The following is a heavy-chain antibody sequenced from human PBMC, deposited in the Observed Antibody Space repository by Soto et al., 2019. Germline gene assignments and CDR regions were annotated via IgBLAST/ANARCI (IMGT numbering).Heavy chain of an antibody. V-gene: IGHV3-15*07. J-gene: IGHJ6*02. D-gene: IGHD6-19*01. CDR3: IAVAGGYYYYGMDV. CDR2: IKSKTDGGTT. CDR1: GFTFSNAW. Sequence: EVQLVESGGGLVKPGGSLRLSCAASGFTFSNAWMNWVRQAPGKGLEWVGRIKSKTDGGTTDFAAPVKDRFTISSDDSINTLYLQMNSLKTEGTGVYYCIAVAGGYYYYGMDVWGQGNTVTVS.